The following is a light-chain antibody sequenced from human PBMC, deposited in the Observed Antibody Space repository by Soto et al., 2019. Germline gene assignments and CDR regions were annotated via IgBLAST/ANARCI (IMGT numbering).Light chain of an antibody. CDR1: QSVLYSSNNKNH. J-gene: IGKJ1*01. V-gene: IGKV4-1*01. CDR3: HQYYSLPWT. Sequence: DIVMTQSPDSLAVSLGERATINYKSSQSVLYSSNNKNHLGWYQQKPGQPPKLLIYWASTRESGVPDRFSGSGSGTDFTLTISSLQAEDVAVYYCHQYYSLPWTFGQGTKVEIK. CDR2: WAS.